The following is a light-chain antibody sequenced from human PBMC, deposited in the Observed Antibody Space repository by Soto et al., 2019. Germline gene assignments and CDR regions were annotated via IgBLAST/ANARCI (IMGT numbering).Light chain of an antibody. Sequence: EIVMTQSPATLSVSPGGRVTLSCRASQSVNNDLAWYQQKPGQAPRLLIYGASTRATGIPARFSGSASGTDFTLTISRLEPEDFAVYYCQQYGSSPITFGQGTRLEI. V-gene: IGKV3-15*01. CDR3: QQYGSSPIT. J-gene: IGKJ5*01. CDR1: QSVNND. CDR2: GAS.